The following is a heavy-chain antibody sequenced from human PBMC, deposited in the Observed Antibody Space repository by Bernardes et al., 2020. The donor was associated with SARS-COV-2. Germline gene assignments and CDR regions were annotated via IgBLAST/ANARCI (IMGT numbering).Heavy chain of an antibody. CDR3: ARHVYSYDITGGMDV. Sequence: ETLSLTCSVSGDSIRTSDYYWGWIRRPPGKGLEWIGSRYRDGSTYYDPSLKSRVTISADTSKNQFSLKLTSVTSTDTAVYFCARHVYSYDITGGMDVWGQGTTVTVSS. D-gene: IGHD3-9*01. J-gene: IGHJ6*02. CDR1: GDSIRTSDYY. V-gene: IGHV4-39*01. CDR2: RYRDGST.